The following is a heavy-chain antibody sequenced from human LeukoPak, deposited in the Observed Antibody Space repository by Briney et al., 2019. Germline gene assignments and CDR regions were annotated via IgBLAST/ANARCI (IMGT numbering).Heavy chain of an antibody. D-gene: IGHD1-26*01. J-gene: IGHJ4*02. CDR2: TRNKANSFTT. Sequence: PGGSLRLSCAASGFTFSDHYMDWVRQAPGKGLEWVGRTRNKANSFTTEYAAPVKGRFTISRDDSKNSLFLQMNSLKTEDTAVYYCTRYLYTGSYRAFDYWGQGILVTVSS. CDR3: TRYLYTGSYRAFDY. V-gene: IGHV3-72*01. CDR1: GFTFSDHY.